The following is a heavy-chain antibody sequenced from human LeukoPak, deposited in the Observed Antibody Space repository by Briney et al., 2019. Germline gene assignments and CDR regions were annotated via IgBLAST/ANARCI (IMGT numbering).Heavy chain of an antibody. Sequence: VASVKVSCKASGYTFTSYYMHWVRQAPGQGLEWMGIINPSGGSTSYAQKFQGRVTMTRDTSTSTVYMELSSLRSEDTAVYYCARRPRIAAAGNVRNYYYMDVWGKGTTVTISS. V-gene: IGHV1-46*01. J-gene: IGHJ6*03. CDR2: INPSGGST. CDR3: ARRPRIAAAGNVRNYYYMDV. CDR1: GYTFTSYY. D-gene: IGHD6-13*01.